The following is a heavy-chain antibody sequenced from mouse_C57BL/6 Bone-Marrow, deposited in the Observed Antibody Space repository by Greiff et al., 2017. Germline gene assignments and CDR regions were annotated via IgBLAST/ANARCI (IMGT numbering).Heavy chain of an antibody. Sequence: EVKLMESGGGLVQSGRPLRLSCATSGFTFSDFYMEWVRQAPGTGLEWIAASRNKANDYTTEYSASVKGRFIVSRDTSQSILYLQMNALRAEDTAIYYCARDAGGSSLYWYCDVWGTGTTVTVSS. CDR2: SRNKANDYTT. J-gene: IGHJ1*03. D-gene: IGHD1-1*01. CDR1: GFTFSDFY. V-gene: IGHV7-1*01. CDR3: ARDAGGSSLYWYCDV.